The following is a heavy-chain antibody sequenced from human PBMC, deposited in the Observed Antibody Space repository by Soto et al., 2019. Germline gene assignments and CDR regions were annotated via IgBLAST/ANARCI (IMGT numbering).Heavy chain of an antibody. Sequence: ASVKVSCKASGYTFTSYAMHWVRQAPGQRLEWMGWINAGNGNTKYSQKFQGRVTITRDTSASTAYMELSSLRSEDTAVYYCARDRGYSXYDLFRGVNHYYYGMDVWGQGTTVTVSS. V-gene: IGHV1-3*01. CDR2: INAGNGNT. CDR1: GYTFTSYA. D-gene: IGHD5-12*01. J-gene: IGHJ6*02. CDR3: ARDRGYSXYDLFRGVNHYYYGMDV.